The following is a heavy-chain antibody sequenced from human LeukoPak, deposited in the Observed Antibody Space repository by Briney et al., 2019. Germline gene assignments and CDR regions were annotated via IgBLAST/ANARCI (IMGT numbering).Heavy chain of an antibody. J-gene: IGHJ4*02. CDR2: ISSSSSTI. CDR1: GFTFSSYS. Sequence: GGSLRHSCAASGFTFSSYSMNWVRQAPGKGLEWVSYISSSSSTIYYADSVKGRFTISRDNAKNSLYLQMNGLRAEDTAVYYCARVKVDYGDYESENYFDYWGQGTLVTVSS. CDR3: ARVKVDYGDYESENYFDY. V-gene: IGHV3-48*04. D-gene: IGHD4-17*01.